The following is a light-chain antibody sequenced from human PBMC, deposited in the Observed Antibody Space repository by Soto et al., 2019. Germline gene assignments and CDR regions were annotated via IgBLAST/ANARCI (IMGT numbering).Light chain of an antibody. J-gene: IGKJ2*01. CDR1: QTISTY. V-gene: IGKV1-39*01. Sequence: DIQMTQSPSSLSASVGDRVTITCRASQTISTYLNWYQQKPGKAPKLLIYAASNLQIGVPSRFSGSASGTDFTLTITSLQPEDFATYYCQQSYIIPRTFGQGTKLDIK. CDR3: QQSYIIPRT. CDR2: AAS.